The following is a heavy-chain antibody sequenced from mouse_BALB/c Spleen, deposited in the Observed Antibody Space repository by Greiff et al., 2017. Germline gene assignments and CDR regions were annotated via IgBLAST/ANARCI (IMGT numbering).Heavy chain of an antibody. V-gene: IGHV5-4*02. Sequence: VQLKESGGGLVKPGGSLKLSCAASGFTFSDYYMYWVRQTPEKRLEWVATISDGGSYTYYPDSVKGRFTISRDNAKNNLYLQMSSLKSEDTAMYYCARGNRKLLYFDVWGAGTTVTVSS. CDR1: GFTFSDYY. J-gene: IGHJ1*01. CDR3: ARGNRKLLYFDV. D-gene: IGHD1-1*01. CDR2: ISDGGSYT.